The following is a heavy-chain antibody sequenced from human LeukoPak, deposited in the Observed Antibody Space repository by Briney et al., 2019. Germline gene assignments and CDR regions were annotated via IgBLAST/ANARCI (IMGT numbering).Heavy chain of an antibody. V-gene: IGHV4-30-2*01. Sequence: SQTLSLTCTVSGGSISSGGYYWSWIRQPPGKGLEWIGYIYQSGSTYYNPSLKSRVTISLDTSKNQFSLRLSSVTAADTAVYYCARDLGDGYNYGVLEYWGQGTLVTVSS. CDR3: ARDLGDGYNYGVLEY. CDR1: GGSISSGGYY. CDR2: IYQSGST. D-gene: IGHD5-24*01. J-gene: IGHJ4*02.